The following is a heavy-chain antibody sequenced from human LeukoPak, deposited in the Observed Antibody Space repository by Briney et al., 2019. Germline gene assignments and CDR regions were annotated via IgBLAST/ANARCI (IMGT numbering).Heavy chain of an antibody. D-gene: IGHD1-1*01. CDR1: GGTFSSYA. CDR3: ARWATGTTFDY. J-gene: IGHJ4*02. V-gene: IGHV1-69*04. CDR2: IIPIFGIA. Sequence: SVKVSCKASGGTFSSYAISWVRQAPGQGLEWMGRIIPIFGIANYAQKFQGRVTITADKSTSTAYMELSGLRSEDTAVYYCARWATGTTFDYWGQGTLVTVSS.